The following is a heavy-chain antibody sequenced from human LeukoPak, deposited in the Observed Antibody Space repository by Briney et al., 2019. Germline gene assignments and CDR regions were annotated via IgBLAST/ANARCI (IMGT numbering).Heavy chain of an antibody. CDR1: GFTFSSYA. CDR3: AKYDGYSGYEYFDY. CDR2: VSGSGGAT. D-gene: IGHD5-12*01. J-gene: IGHJ4*02. Sequence: PGGSPRLSCAASGFTFSSYAMSWVRQAPGKGLEWVSTVSGSGGATYYADSVKGRFTISRDNSKNTLYLQMTSLRAADTAVYYCAKYDGYSGYEYFDYWGQGTLVTVSS. V-gene: IGHV3-23*01.